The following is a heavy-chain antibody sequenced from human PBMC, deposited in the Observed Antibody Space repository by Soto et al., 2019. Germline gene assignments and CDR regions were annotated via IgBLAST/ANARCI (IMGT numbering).Heavy chain of an antibody. V-gene: IGHV5-51*01. CDR1: GYSFTSYW. CDR2: IYPGDSDT. CDR3: AGCSGGSCYAPGAFDI. D-gene: IGHD2-15*01. Sequence: GESLKISCKGSGYSFTSYWVGWVRQMPGKGLEWMGIIYPGDSDTRYSPSFQGQVTISADKSISTAYLQWSSLKASDTAMYYCAGCSGGSCYAPGAFDIWGQGTMVTVSS. J-gene: IGHJ3*02.